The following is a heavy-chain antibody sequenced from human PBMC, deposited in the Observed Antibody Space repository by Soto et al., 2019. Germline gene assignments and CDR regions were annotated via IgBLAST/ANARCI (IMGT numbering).Heavy chain of an antibody. CDR1: GDSSSRGGDY. CDR3: AIQLLYSGSYYGCFDY. D-gene: IGHD1-26*01. V-gene: IGHV4-31*03. Sequence: PSETLSLTCTVSGDSSSRGGDYWSWIRQHPGKGLEWIGYIYYTGTTYYNPSLKSRVSISVDTSNNQFSLKLSSVTAADTAVYYCAIQLLYSGSYYGCFDYRGQGTLVTVSS. CDR2: IYYTGTT. J-gene: IGHJ4*02.